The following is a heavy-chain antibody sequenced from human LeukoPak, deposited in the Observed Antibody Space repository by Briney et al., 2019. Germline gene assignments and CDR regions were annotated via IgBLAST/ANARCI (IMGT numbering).Heavy chain of an antibody. J-gene: IGHJ4*01. V-gene: IGHV3-11*01. CDR2: ISISGTTI. D-gene: IGHD5-12*01. CDR3: AGGSGYGPFEN. Sequence: GGSLRLSCAASGFIFSDYYMSWIRQAPGKGLEWLSYISISGTTIYYEASVKGRFTISRDNAKNSLFLLMNSLRAEDTAVYYCAGGSGYGPFENWXXGTLVTVSS. CDR1: GFIFSDYY.